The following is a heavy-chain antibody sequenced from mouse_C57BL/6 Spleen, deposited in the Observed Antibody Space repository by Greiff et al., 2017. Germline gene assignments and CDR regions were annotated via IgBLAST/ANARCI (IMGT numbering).Heavy chain of an antibody. D-gene: IGHD1-1*01. CDR3: ARGYYDSSRFAY. CDR1: GFNIKNTY. CDR2: IDPANGNT. J-gene: IGHJ3*01. V-gene: IGHV14-3*01. Sequence: EVQLQQSVAELVRPGASVKLSCTASGFNIKNTYMHWVKQRPEQGLEWIGRIDPANGNTKYAPKFQGKATITADTSSNTAYLQLSSLTSEDTAISCYARGYYDSSRFAYWGQGTLVTVSA.